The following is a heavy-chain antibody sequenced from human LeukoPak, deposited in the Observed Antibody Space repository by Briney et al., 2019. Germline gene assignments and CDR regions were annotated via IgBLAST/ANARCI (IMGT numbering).Heavy chain of an antibody. Sequence: SVKVSCKASGGTFSTYAISWVRQAPGQGLEWMGGIIPILGTANYAQKFQGRVTITVDESTSTAYMELSSLRSEDTAVYYCARGPDWNDYYYYYMDVWGKGTTVTISS. CDR1: GGTFSTYA. CDR2: IIPILGTA. V-gene: IGHV1-69*13. J-gene: IGHJ6*03. D-gene: IGHD1-1*01. CDR3: ARGPDWNDYYYYYMDV.